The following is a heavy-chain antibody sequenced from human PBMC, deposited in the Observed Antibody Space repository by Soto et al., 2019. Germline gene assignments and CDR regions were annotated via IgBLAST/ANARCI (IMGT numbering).Heavy chain of an antibody. J-gene: IGHJ4*02. Sequence: SETLSLTCTVSGGSISSYYWSWIRQPPGKGLEWIGYIYYSGSTNYNPSLKSRVTISVDTSKNQFSLKLSSVTAADTAVYYCARGTISSSWYGTFDYWGQGTLVTVSS. CDR3: ARGTISSSWYGTFDY. CDR1: GGSISSYY. V-gene: IGHV4-59*01. D-gene: IGHD6-13*01. CDR2: IYYSGST.